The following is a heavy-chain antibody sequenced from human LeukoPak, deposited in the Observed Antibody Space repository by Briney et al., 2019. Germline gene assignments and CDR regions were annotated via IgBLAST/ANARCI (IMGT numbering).Heavy chain of an antibody. J-gene: IGHJ4*02. CDR2: INSDGSTT. D-gene: IGHD6-13*01. CDR1: GFTFSSHW. Sequence: GGSLRLSCADSGFTFSSHWMHWVRQAPGKGLVWVSLINSDGSTTTYADSVRGRFTISRDNAKNTLYLQMNSLRAEDTAVYYCAREDRIPAARPYDYWGQGTLVTVSS. CDR3: AREDRIPAARPYDY. V-gene: IGHV3-74*01.